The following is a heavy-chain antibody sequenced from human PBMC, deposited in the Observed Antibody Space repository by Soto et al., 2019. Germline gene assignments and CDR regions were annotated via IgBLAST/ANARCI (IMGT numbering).Heavy chain of an antibody. V-gene: IGHV4-31*03. CDR2: INFRGTT. Sequence: SETLSLTCIVSGGSISSGAYYWSWIHQHPGKGLEWIGYINFRGTTYYNPSLQSRVNISVDTSKNQFSLKLSSMTAADTAVYFCARVYSASVKFDHWGQGTPVTVSS. CDR3: ARVYSASVKFDH. J-gene: IGHJ4*02. D-gene: IGHD6-13*01. CDR1: GGSISSGAYY.